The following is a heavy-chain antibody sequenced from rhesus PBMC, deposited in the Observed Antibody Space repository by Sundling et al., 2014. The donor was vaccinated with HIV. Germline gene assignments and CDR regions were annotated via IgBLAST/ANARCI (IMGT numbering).Heavy chain of an antibody. D-gene: IGHD1-20*01. V-gene: IGHV4-165*01. CDR2: IGGSSGRT. J-gene: IGHJ4*01. Sequence: QVKLQQWGEGLVKPSETLSLTCGVYGASISGYFWNWIRQPPGKGLEWIGHIGGSSGRTYYNPSLKSRVTISTDTSKNQFSLKVSSVTAADTAVYYCARGGYSWNNVEYWGQGVLVTVSS. CDR3: ARGGYSWNNVEY. CDR1: GASISGYF.